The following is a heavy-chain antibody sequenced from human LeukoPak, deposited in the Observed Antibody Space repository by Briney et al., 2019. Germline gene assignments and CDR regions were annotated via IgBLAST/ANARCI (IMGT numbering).Heavy chain of an antibody. J-gene: IGHJ4*02. CDR3: ARDLGIDYGSVDN. D-gene: IGHD3-10*01. CDR1: GFTFSSYS. CDR2: ISSSSSYI. Sequence: GGSLRLSCAASGFTFSSYSMNWVRQAPGKGLEWVSSISSSSSYIYYADSVKGRFTISRDNAKNSLYLQMNSLRAEDTAVYYCARDLGIDYGSVDNWGQGTLVTVS. V-gene: IGHV3-21*01.